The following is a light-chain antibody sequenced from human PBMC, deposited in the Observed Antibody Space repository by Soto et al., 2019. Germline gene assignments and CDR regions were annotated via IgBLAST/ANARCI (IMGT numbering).Light chain of an antibody. V-gene: IGKV1-5*03. Sequence: DIQMTQSPSTLSASVGDRVTITCRASQSISSWLAWYQQKPGKAPKLLIYKASSLESGVPSRFSGSGFGTEFTLTISSLQPDDFATYYCQQFNTYSYTFGQGTRVEIK. CDR2: KAS. J-gene: IGKJ2*01. CDR3: QQFNTYSYT. CDR1: QSISSW.